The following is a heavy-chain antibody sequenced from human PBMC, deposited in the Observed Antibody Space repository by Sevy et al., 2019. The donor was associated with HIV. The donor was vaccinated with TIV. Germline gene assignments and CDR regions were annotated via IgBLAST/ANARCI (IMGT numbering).Heavy chain of an antibody. CDR2: ISSSSSTI. Sequence: GGSLRLSCAASGFTFDDYTMNWVRQAPGKGLEWVSYISSSSSTIYYADSVKGRFTISRDNAKNSLYLQMNSLRDEDTAVYYCARTGGIFSSGWYFDYWGQGTLVTVSS. D-gene: IGHD6-19*01. CDR3: ARTGGIFSSGWYFDY. J-gene: IGHJ4*02. CDR1: GFTFDDYT. V-gene: IGHV3-48*02.